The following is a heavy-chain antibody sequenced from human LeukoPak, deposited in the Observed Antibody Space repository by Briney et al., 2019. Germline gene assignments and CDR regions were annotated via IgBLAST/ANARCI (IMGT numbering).Heavy chain of an antibody. D-gene: IGHD6-13*01. CDR3: ARAQELADFDY. CDR2: ISSSSSYI. CDR1: GFTFSSYS. V-gene: IGHV3-21*01. J-gene: IGHJ4*02. Sequence: GGSLRLSCAASGFTFSSYSMNWVRQAPGKGLEWASSISSSSSYIYYADSVKGRFTISRDNAKNSLYLQMNSLRAEGTAVYYCARAQELADFDYWGQGTLVTVSS.